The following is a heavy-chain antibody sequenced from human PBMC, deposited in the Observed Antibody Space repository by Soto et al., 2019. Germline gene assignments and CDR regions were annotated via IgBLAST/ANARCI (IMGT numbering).Heavy chain of an antibody. CDR3: ARLDYYDRSGYYDTTGVDY. J-gene: IGHJ4*02. CDR1: GYSFTSYW. D-gene: IGHD3-22*01. V-gene: IGHV5-51*01. CDR2: IYPGDSDT. Sequence: GESLKISCKGSGYSFTSYWIGWVRQMPGKGLEWMGVIYPGDSDTRYSPSFQGQVTISADKSISTAYLQWSSLKASDTAMYYCARLDYYDRSGYYDTTGVDYWGQGTLVTVSS.